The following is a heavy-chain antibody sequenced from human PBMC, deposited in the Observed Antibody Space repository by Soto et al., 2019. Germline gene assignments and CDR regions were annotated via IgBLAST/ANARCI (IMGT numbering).Heavy chain of an antibody. V-gene: IGHV1-69*12. Sequence: QVQLLQSGAEVKKPGSSVRVSCEASGGTFRTYATSWVRQAPGQGLEWMGEIIPIFGTVNYAQKFQGRVTITADESTTTVYMDVRSLRSEDTAVYYCAKGAVAGTPTSYYYYGMDVWGQGTTVTVSS. CDR1: GGTFRTYA. J-gene: IGHJ6*02. CDR2: IIPIFGTV. D-gene: IGHD6-19*01. CDR3: AKGAVAGTPTSYYYYGMDV.